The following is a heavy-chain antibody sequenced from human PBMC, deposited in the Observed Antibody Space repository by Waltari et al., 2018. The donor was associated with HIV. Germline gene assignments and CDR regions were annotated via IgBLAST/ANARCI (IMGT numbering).Heavy chain of an antibody. CDR1: GSRFTRYW. CDR3: ARRAVLMAYGMDV. J-gene: IGHJ6*02. CDR2: IYPSDSDH. Sequence: DVQLVQSGAQVNKPGESLKIPCMGSGSRFTRYWTGWVRQMPGKGLEWMGIIYPSDSDHRYSPSFQGQVNISADKSISTAYLQWSSLKASDTAMYYCARRAVLMAYGMDVWGQGTSVTVSS. D-gene: IGHD2-8*01. V-gene: IGHV5-51*03.